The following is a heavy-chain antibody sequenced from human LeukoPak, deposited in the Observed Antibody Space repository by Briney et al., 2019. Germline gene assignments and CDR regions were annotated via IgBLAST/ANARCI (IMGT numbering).Heavy chain of an antibody. Sequence: ASVKVSCKASGYTFTGYYMHWVRQAPGQGLEWMGWINPNSGGTNYAQKFQGRVTMTRDTSTSTAYMELSRLRSDDTAVYYCARRSAAAGTVVYWGQGTLVTVSS. CDR1: GYTFTGYY. CDR2: INPNSGGT. CDR3: ARRSAAAGTVVY. D-gene: IGHD6-13*01. J-gene: IGHJ4*02. V-gene: IGHV1-2*02.